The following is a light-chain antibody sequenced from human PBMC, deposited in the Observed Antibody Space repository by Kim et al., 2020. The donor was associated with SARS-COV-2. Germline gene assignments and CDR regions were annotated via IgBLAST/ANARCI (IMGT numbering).Light chain of an antibody. Sequence: SYELTQDPAVSVALGQTVRTTCQGDSLRSYYATWYQQKPGQAPILVIYGKNNRPSGIPDRFSGSSSGNTASLTITGTQAGDEADYYCNSRDSNDNVVFGGGTQLTVL. V-gene: IGLV3-19*01. CDR1: SLRSYY. CDR2: GKN. J-gene: IGLJ2*01. CDR3: NSRDSNDNVV.